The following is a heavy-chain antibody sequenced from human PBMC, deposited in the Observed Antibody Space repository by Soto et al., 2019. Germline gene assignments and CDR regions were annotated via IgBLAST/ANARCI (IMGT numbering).Heavy chain of an antibody. CDR2: INPSGSNT. CDR3: ARDLYSSNY. CDR1: GNTFSNYY. D-gene: IGHD2-2*01. Sequence: ASVKVSCKASGNTFSNYYIHWVRQAPGQGLEWMGIINPSGSNTNYAQKFQGRVTMTRDTSTSTVYTELSSLRSEDTAVYYCARDLYSSNYWGQGTLVTVSS. V-gene: IGHV1-46*03. J-gene: IGHJ4*02.